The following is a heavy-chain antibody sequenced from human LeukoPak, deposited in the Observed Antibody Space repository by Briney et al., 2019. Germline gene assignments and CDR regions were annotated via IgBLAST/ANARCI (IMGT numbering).Heavy chain of an antibody. V-gene: IGHV3-23*01. Sequence: GGSLRLSCAVSGFTFSNYAMNWVRQAPGKGLEWVSGISGSGGSTNHAGSVKGRFTISRDNSNNNLYLQMNSLRAEDTAVYYCAKSRYYYDSSGYSDYWGQGTLVTVSS. CDR2: ISGSGGST. J-gene: IGHJ4*02. D-gene: IGHD3-22*01. CDR1: GFTFSNYA. CDR3: AKSRYYYDSSGYSDY.